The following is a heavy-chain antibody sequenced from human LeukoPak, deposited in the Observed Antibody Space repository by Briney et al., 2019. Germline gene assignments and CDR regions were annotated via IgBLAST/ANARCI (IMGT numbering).Heavy chain of an antibody. CDR3: ARRRRTYYYYMDV. CDR1: GGSFSGYY. Sequence: KPSETLSLTCAVYGGSFSGYYWSWIRQPPGKGLEWIGEINHSGSTNYNPSLKSRVTISVDTSKNQFSLKLSSVTAADTAVYYCARRRRTYYYYMDVWGKGTTVTVSS. J-gene: IGHJ6*03. V-gene: IGHV4-34*01. CDR2: INHSGST.